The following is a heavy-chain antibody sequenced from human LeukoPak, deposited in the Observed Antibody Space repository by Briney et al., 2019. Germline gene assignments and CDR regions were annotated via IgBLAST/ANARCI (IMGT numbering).Heavy chain of an antibody. Sequence: SETLSLTCTVSGGSISSYYWSWIRQPPGKGLEWIGYIYYSGCTNYNPSLKSRVTISVDTSKNQFSLKLSSVTAADTAVYYCARDRGYCSGGSCFYYYYGMDVWGQGATVTVSS. CDR2: IYYSGCT. V-gene: IGHV4-59*01. D-gene: IGHD2-15*01. J-gene: IGHJ6*02. CDR1: GGSISSYY. CDR3: ARDRGYCSGGSCFYYYYGMDV.